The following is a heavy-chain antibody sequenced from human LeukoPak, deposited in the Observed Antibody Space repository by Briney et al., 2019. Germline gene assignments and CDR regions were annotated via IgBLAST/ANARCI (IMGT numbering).Heavy chain of an antibody. CDR2: IYTSGIT. D-gene: IGHD6-19*01. CDR1: GGSISSFY. V-gene: IGHV4-4*09. CDR3: ARQGGYSSPFSV. J-gene: IGHJ6*04. Sequence: SETLSLTCTVSGGSISSFYWTWIRQPPGKGLKCIGYIYTSGITNYNPSLKSRVTISVDTSKNQFSLKLSSVTAADTAVYYCARQGGYSSPFSVWGEGTTVTVSS.